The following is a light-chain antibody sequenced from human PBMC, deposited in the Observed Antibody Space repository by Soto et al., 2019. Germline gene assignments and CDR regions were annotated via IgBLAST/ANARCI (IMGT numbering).Light chain of an antibody. V-gene: IGKV3-20*01. J-gene: IGKJ2*01. CDR3: HQFGSSPPAFT. CDR1: QSVSTRY. CDR2: GAS. Sequence: ESMLTQSPGTLSLSPGERATLSCRASQSVSTRYLAWYQQKPGQAPRLLIYGASIRATGIPDRFSGSGSGTDFNLTSSRLEPEDFAVYYCHQFGSSPPAFTFGQGTKLEI.